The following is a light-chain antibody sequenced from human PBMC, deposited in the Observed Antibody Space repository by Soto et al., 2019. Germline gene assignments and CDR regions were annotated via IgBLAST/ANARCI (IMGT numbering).Light chain of an antibody. CDR2: HAS. CDR3: QQYGDSLLT. J-gene: IGKJ4*01. CDR1: QSISNSY. Sequence: ENVLTQSPGTLSLSPGERATLSCRASQSISNSYLAWYQQKPGQTPSLLIYHASNRATGIPDRFSGSGSGTDFTLTISRLEPEDFAVYYCQQYGDSLLTFGGGTKVDI. V-gene: IGKV3-20*01.